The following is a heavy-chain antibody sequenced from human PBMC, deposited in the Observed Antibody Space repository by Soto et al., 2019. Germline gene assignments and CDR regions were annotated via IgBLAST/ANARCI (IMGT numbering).Heavy chain of an antibody. CDR1: GYTFPNFW. D-gene: IGHD6-13*01. CDR3: ARSPPSSPYFDY. J-gene: IGHJ4*02. CDR2: IYPGDHET. Sequence: PGESLKISCKCSGYTFPNFWIGWVRQLPGKGLEWMGIIYPGDHETRYSPSFHGKVTISADRSINTAYLQWNSLAASDTAFYFCARSPPSSPYFDYWGQGALVTVSS. V-gene: IGHV5-51*01.